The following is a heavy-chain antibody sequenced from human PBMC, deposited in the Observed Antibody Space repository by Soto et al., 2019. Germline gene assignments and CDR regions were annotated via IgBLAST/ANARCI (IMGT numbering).Heavy chain of an antibody. CDR1: GGSGGSFSGYY. Sequence: SETLSLTCAVYGGSGGSFSGYYWSWIRQPPGKGLEWIAYIYSSGSTYYNPSLKRRVAISIDTSKNQFSLNLSSLTAADTAVYYCASLNLSFDPWGQGTLVTVSS. J-gene: IGHJ5*02. CDR3: ASLNLSFDP. V-gene: IGHV4-30-4*08. CDR2: IYSSGST.